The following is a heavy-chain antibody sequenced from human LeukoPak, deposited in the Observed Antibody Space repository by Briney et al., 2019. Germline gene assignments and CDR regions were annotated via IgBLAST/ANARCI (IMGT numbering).Heavy chain of an antibody. Sequence: GGSLRLSCAASGFTFSDYYMSWIRQAPGKGLEWVSYISSSGSTIYYADSVKGRFTISRDNAKNSLYLQMNGLRAEDTAVYYCARSRDGSGDYYYYGMDVWGQGTTVTVSS. D-gene: IGHD3-10*01. CDR1: GFTFSDYY. J-gene: IGHJ6*02. CDR2: ISSSGSTI. V-gene: IGHV3-11*01. CDR3: ARSRDGSGDYYYYGMDV.